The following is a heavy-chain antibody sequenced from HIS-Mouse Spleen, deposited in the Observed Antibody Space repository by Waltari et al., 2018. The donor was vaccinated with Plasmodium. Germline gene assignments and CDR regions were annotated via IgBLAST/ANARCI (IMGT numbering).Heavy chain of an antibody. CDR1: GGSFSGYY. Sequence: QVQLQQWGAGLFTPSETLSLPCAVYGGSFSGYYWSWIRQPPGKGLEWIGEINHSGSTNYNPSLKSRVTISVDTSKNQFSLKLSSVTAADTAVYYCASSGSGSYYYWGQGTLVTVSS. J-gene: IGHJ4*02. V-gene: IGHV4-34*01. CDR2: INHSGST. CDR3: ASSGSGSYYY. D-gene: IGHD3-10*01.